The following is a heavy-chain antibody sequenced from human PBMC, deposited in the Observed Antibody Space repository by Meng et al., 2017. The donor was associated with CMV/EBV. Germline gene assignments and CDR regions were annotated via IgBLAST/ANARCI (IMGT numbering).Heavy chain of an antibody. D-gene: IGHD6-13*01. J-gene: IGHJ5*02. CDR2: INSDGSST. V-gene: IGHV3-74*01. Sequence: GESLKISCAASGFTFSSYWMHWVRQAPGKGLVWVSRINSDGSSTSYADSVKGRFTISRDNAKNTLYLQMNSLRPEDTAVYYCARDIAAAAGSVSWGPGTVVTVSS. CDR3: ARDIAAAAGSVS. CDR1: GFTFSSYW.